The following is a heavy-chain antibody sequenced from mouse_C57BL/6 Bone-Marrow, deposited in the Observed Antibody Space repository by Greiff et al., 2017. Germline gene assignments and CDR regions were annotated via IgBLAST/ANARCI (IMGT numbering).Heavy chain of an antibody. CDR2: IYPRSGNT. V-gene: IGHV1-81*01. CDR1: GYAFTSYG. D-gene: IGHD1-1*01. CDR3: AREWYYYGSSPYYDAMDY. Sequence: QVQLKQPGAELARPGASVKLSCKASGYAFTSYGISWVKQRTGQGLEWIGEIYPRSGNTYYNEKLKGKATLTADKSSSAAYMELRSLTSEDAAVYFWAREWYYYGSSPYYDAMDYWGQGTSVTVSS. J-gene: IGHJ4*01.